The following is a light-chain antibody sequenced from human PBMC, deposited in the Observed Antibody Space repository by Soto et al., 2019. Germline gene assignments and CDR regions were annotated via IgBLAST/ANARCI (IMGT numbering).Light chain of an antibody. CDR2: DVN. Sequence: QSALTQPASVSGSPGQSITISCTGTSSDVGGYDYVSWYQQHPGKAPKLMLYDVNNRPSGVSNRFSGSKSGNTASLTISGLQAEDEADYYCSSYTSSITLVFGAGTQLTVL. V-gene: IGLV2-14*03. CDR1: SSDVGGYDY. CDR3: SSYTSSITLV. J-gene: IGLJ2*01.